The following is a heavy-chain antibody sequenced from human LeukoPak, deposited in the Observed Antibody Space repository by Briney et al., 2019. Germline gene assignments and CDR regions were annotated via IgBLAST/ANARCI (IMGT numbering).Heavy chain of an antibody. D-gene: IGHD1-1*01. CDR3: ARDKIEGPTKLDY. V-gene: IGHV3-7*01. J-gene: IGHJ4*02. CDR2: IQQDESEK. Sequence: PGGSLRLSCAASGFTLSSYWMSWVRQAPGKGLEWVANIQQDESEKYYVDSLKGRFTISRDNANKSVYLQMNSLRAEDTAVYYCARDKIEGPTKLDYWGQGILVTVSS. CDR1: GFTLSSYW.